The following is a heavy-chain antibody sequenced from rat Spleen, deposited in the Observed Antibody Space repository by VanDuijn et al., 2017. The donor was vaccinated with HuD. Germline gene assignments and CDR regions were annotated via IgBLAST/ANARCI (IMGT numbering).Heavy chain of an antibody. CDR1: GFTFHNYW. V-gene: IGHV5-31*01. J-gene: IGHJ1*01. CDR2: INTSGGNT. Sequence: EVQLVESGGGLVQPGSSLKLSCVASGFTFHNYWMTWIRQAPTKGLEWVTSINTSGGNTYYRDSVKGRFTISRDNAENTVYLQMNSLRSEDTATYYCARAGYLRDWYFDFWGPGTMVTVSS. CDR3: ARAGYLRDWYFDF. D-gene: IGHD2-2*01.